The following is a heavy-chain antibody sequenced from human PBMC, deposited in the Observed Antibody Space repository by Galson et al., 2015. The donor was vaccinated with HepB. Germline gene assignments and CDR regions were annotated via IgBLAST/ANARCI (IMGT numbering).Heavy chain of an antibody. CDR2: ISGSGGST. J-gene: IGHJ4*02. V-gene: IGHV3-23*01. Sequence: SLRLSCAASGFTFSSYAMSWVRQAPGKGLEWVSAISGSGGSTHYADSVKGRSTISRDNSKNTLYLQMNSLRAEDTAVYYCAKEAWYCSSTSCPTPGFDYWGQGTLVTVSS. CDR1: GFTFSSYA. D-gene: IGHD2-2*01. CDR3: AKEAWYCSSTSCPTPGFDY.